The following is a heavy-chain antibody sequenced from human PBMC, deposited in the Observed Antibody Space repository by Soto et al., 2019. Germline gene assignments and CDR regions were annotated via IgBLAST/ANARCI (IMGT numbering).Heavy chain of an antibody. D-gene: IGHD2-21*02. V-gene: IGHV4-39*01. CDR1: GDSINNRSYY. Sequence: PSETLSLTCTVTGDSINNRSYYWGCMRQPPGKGLEWIGSIYYSGSTYNNPSLKSRVSMSVDTSKNQFSLKLRSVTAADTALYYCARQRTSVVTQAYFDSWGQGSLVTVSS. CDR3: ARQRTSVVTQAYFDS. CDR2: IYYSGST. J-gene: IGHJ4*02.